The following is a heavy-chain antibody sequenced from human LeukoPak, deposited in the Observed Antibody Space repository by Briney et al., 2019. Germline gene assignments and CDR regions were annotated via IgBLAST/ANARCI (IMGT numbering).Heavy chain of an antibody. CDR2: ISSSGSTR. J-gene: IGHJ4*02. CDR3: ARDSTVVNH. Sequence: GGSLRLSCAASGFTFSDYYMSWIRQAPGKGLEWVSYISSSGSTRYYADSVKGRFTISKDNAKNALYLQMNSLRAKDTAVYYCARDSTVVNHWGQGTLVTVSS. CDR1: GFTFSDYY. D-gene: IGHD4-23*01. V-gene: IGHV3-11*01.